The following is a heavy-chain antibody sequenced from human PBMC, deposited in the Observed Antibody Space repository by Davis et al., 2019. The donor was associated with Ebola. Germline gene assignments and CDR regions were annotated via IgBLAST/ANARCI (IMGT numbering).Heavy chain of an antibody. Sequence: PSETLSLTWTVSGGSISGGRGYWPWIRQHPGKGLEWIGYIYYSGSTYYKPSLKSRVTISLDTSKNQFSLNLYSVTAADTAVYYCARDLRYDSSGYDYYFYMDVWGKGTTVTVSS. CDR2: IYYSGST. D-gene: IGHD3-22*01. V-gene: IGHV4-31*02. CDR3: ARDLRYDSSGYDYYFYMDV. CDR1: GGSISGGRGY. J-gene: IGHJ6*03.